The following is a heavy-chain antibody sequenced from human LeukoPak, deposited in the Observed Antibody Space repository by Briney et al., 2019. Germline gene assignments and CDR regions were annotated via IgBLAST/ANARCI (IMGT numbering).Heavy chain of an antibody. J-gene: IGHJ4*02. CDR3: ARSESNYYDSSGYFDY. D-gene: IGHD3-22*01. CDR2: IYYSGST. Sequence: PSETLSLTCTVSGGSISSSSYYWGWIRQPPGKGLEWIGSIYYSGSTNYNPSLKSRVTISVDTSKNQFSLKLSSVTAADTAVYYRARSESNYYDSSGYFDYWGQGTLVTVSS. V-gene: IGHV4-39*07. CDR1: GGSISSSSYY.